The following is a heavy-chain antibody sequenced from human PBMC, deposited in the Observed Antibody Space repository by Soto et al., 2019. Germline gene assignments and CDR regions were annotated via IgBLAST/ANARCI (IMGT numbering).Heavy chain of an antibody. V-gene: IGHV4-59*01. D-gene: IGHD2-2*01. Sequence: PSETLSLTCTVSGGSISSYYWSWIRQPPGKGLEWIGYIYYSGSTNYNPSLKSRVTISVDTSKNQFSLKLSSVTAADTAVYYCARDRLRRYCSSTSCLMRAFDIWAQGTMVPVSS. J-gene: IGHJ3*02. CDR2: IYYSGST. CDR1: GGSISSYY. CDR3: ARDRLRRYCSSTSCLMRAFDI.